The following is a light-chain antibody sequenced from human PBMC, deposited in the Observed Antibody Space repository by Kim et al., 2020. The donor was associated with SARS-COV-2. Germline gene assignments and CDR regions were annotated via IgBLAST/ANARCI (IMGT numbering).Light chain of an antibody. J-gene: IGLJ2*01. CDR2: YDY. CDR3: QVWDTGTYHGV. V-gene: IGLV3-21*04. CDR1: NIGGKR. Sequence: APGRTASITCWGTNIGGKRVNWYQQPPGQAPVLVIYYDYSRPSGIPERFSASNSGNTATLTIGRVEAGDEADYYCQVWDTGTYHGVFGGGTQLTVL.